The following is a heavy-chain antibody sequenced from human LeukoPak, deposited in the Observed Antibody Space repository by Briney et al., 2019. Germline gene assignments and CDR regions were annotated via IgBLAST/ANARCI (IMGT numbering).Heavy chain of an antibody. CDR2: IYYSGST. Sequence: SETLSLTCTVSGGSISSGGYYWSWIRQHPGKGLEWIGYIYYSGSTYYNPSLKSRVTISVDTSKNQFSLKLSSVTAADTAVYYCAREDFHSSGYPGYWGQGTLVTVSS. CDR1: GGSISSGGYY. D-gene: IGHD3-22*01. CDR3: AREDFHSSGYPGY. V-gene: IGHV4-31*03. J-gene: IGHJ4*02.